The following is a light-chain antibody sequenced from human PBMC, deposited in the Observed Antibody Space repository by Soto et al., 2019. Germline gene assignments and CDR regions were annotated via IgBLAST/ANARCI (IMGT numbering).Light chain of an antibody. CDR2: DAS. Sequence: EIVLAQSPATLSLSPGERATLSCRASQSVSRSLAWYQQRPGQAPRLLIYDASTRATGIPARFSGSGSGTAFTLTISTLEPEDFAVYYCQQRGNWPLTFGGGTKVEIK. CDR3: QQRGNWPLT. J-gene: IGKJ4*01. V-gene: IGKV3-11*01. CDR1: QSVSRS.